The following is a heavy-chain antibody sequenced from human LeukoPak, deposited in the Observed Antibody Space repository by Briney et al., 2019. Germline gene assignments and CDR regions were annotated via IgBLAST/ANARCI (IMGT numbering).Heavy chain of an antibody. CDR3: AREYSGFDY. V-gene: IGHV4-61*01. D-gene: IGHD5-12*01. CDR1: GDPISSYGDYSNYK. J-gene: IGHJ4*02. Sequence: KPSETLSLACTVSGDPISSYGDYSNYKWTWIRQPPGKGLEGIGYVYYSGSTNYNPSLKSRVTISVDTSKNQLSLKLTSVTAADTAIYYCAREYSGFDYWGQGTLVTVSS. CDR2: VYYSGST.